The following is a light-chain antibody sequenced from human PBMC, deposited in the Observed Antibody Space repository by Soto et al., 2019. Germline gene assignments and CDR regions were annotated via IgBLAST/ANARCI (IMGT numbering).Light chain of an antibody. CDR2: GAS. CDR3: QQYESSWT. V-gene: IGKV3-20*01. CDR1: QSISSTF. Sequence: EIVLTQSPGTLSLSPGERATLSCRASQSISSTFLAWYQHKPGQAPKVVMYGASRRATGIPDTFSGRGSGTDFTLTISRLEPEDFAVYYCQQYESSWTFGQGPKVEMK. J-gene: IGKJ1*01.